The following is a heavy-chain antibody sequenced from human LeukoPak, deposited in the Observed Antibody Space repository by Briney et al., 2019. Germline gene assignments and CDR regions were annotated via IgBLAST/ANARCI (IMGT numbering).Heavy chain of an antibody. CDR3: ARPSFRWLRPNTGEIDY. V-gene: IGHV3-23*01. CDR1: GFTFSSYA. D-gene: IGHD5-12*01. Sequence: GGSLRLSCAASGFTFSSYAMSWVRQAPGKGLEWVSAISGSGGSTYYADSVKGRFTISRDNSKNTLYLQMNSLRAEDTAVYYCARPSFRWLRPNTGEIDYWGQGTLVTVSS. J-gene: IGHJ4*02. CDR2: ISGSGGST.